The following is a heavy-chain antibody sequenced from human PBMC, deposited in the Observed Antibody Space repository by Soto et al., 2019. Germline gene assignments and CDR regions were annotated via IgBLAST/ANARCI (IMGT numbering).Heavy chain of an antibody. CDR3: ARESNFWSGKYRSGGMDV. CDR1: GGSISSGGYY. J-gene: IGHJ6*02. Sequence: PSETLSLTCTVSGGSISSGGYYWSWIRQHPGKGLEWIGYIYYSGSTCYNPSLKSRVTISVDTSKNQFSLKLSSVTAADTAVYYCARESNFWSGKYRSGGMDVWGQGTTVTVSS. CDR2: IYYSGST. D-gene: IGHD3-3*01. V-gene: IGHV4-31*03.